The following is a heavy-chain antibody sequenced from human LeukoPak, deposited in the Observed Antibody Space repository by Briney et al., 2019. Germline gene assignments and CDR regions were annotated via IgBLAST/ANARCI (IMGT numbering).Heavy chain of an antibody. CDR3: AKLYLVLSGSGWYSDY. Sequence: PGGSLRLSCAASGSTFSSHAMTWVRQAPGKGLEWVSTISGDGGITYYADSVKGRFTISRDNSKNTLYLQMNSLRAEDTAVYYCAKLYLVLSGSGWYSDYWGQGTLVTVSS. J-gene: IGHJ4*02. D-gene: IGHD6-19*01. CDR2: ISGDGGIT. V-gene: IGHV3-23*01. CDR1: GSTFSSHA.